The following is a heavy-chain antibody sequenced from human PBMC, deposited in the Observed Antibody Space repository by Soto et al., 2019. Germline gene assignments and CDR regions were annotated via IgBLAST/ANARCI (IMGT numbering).Heavy chain of an antibody. CDR3: ATSPWYSSGWLIDY. Sequence: AGGSLRLSCAASGFTSSSYSMNWVRQAPGKGLEWVSYISSSSSTIYYADSVKGRFTISRDNAKNSLYLQMNSLRAEDTAVYYCATSPWYSSGWLIDYWGQGTLVTVSS. CDR2: ISSSSSTI. D-gene: IGHD6-19*01. V-gene: IGHV3-48*01. CDR1: GFTSSSYS. J-gene: IGHJ4*02.